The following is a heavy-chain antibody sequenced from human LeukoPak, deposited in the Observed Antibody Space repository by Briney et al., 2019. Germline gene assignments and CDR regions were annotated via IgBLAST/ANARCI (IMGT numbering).Heavy chain of an antibody. CDR1: GFTFSEYY. D-gene: IGHD3-10*01. J-gene: IGHJ4*02. Sequence: GGSRRLSCAVSGFTFSEYYMSWIRQAQGKGLEWVSYISSSGSTTYYADSGKGRFTISRDNAKNSLYLQMNSLRAEDTAVYYCAREMDGPYGSGSPLDYWGQGTLVTVSS. V-gene: IGHV3-11*01. CDR3: AREMDGPYGSGSPLDY. CDR2: ISSSGSTT.